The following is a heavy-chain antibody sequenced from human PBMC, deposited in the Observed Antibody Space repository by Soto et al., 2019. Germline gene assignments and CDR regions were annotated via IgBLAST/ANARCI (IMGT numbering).Heavy chain of an antibody. D-gene: IGHD3-10*01. Sequence: QVQLVQSGAEVKKPGSSVKVSCKASGGTFSSYTISWVRQAPGQGLEWMGRIIPILGIANYAQKFQGRVTXTXXKSTSTAYMELSSLRSEDTAVYYCARDRRGEGVDYWGQGTLVTVSS. CDR2: IIPILGIA. V-gene: IGHV1-69*08. J-gene: IGHJ4*02. CDR3: ARDRRGEGVDY. CDR1: GGTFSSYT.